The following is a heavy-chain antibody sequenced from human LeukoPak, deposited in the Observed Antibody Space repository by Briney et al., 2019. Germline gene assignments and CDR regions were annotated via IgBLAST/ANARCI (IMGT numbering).Heavy chain of an antibody. Sequence: KPSQTLSLTCTVSGGSIRSGSYYWSWIRQPAGKGLEWIRRIYTSGSTNYNPSLKSRVTISVDTSKNQFSLKLSSVTAADTAVYYCARDEEFYYYMDVWGKGTTVTVSS. CDR1: GGSIRSGSYY. CDR3: ARDEEFYYYMDV. CDR2: IYTSGST. J-gene: IGHJ6*03. V-gene: IGHV4-61*02.